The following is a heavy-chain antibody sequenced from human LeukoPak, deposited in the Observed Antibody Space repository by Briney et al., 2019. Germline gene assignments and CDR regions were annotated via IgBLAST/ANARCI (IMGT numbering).Heavy chain of an antibody. V-gene: IGHV1-8*01. CDR2: MNPNSGNT. CDR1: GYTFTSYA. J-gene: IGHJ6*03. Sequence: GASVKVSCKVSGYTFTSYAINWVRQATGQGLEWMGWMNPNSGNTGYAQKFQGRVTMTRNTSISTAYMELSSLRSEDTAVYYCARAGAFDDYYYYYMDVWGKGTTVIVSS. CDR3: ARAGAFDDYYYYYMDV. D-gene: IGHD3-9*01.